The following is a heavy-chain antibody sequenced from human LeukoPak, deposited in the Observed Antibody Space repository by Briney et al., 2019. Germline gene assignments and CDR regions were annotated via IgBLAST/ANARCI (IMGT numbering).Heavy chain of an antibody. D-gene: IGHD6-13*01. Sequence: GGSLRLSCAASGFTFSSYVMSWVRQAPGKGLEWVSAITGTSISTYYADSVKGRFTISRDNSKTTLYLQMNSLRAEDTAVYYCAKPRGGSSWYEAFAYWGQGTLVTASS. CDR3: AKPRGGSSWYEAFAY. J-gene: IGHJ4*02. V-gene: IGHV3-23*01. CDR2: ITGTSIST. CDR1: GFTFSSYV.